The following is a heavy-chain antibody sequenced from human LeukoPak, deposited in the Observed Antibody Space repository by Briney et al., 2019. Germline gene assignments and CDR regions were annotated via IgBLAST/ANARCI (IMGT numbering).Heavy chain of an antibody. D-gene: IGHD5-24*01. J-gene: IGHJ3*02. Sequence: GGSLRLSCVASGFTFGRHAMNWVRQAPGKGLEWVSSVFDSGAPTYYADSVKGRFTISRDNSKNTLYLQMNSLRAEDTAVYYCAKGDGYNFRACAFDIWGQGTMVTVSS. CDR1: GFTFGRHA. V-gene: IGHV3-23*01. CDR3: AKGDGYNFRACAFDI. CDR2: VFDSGAPT.